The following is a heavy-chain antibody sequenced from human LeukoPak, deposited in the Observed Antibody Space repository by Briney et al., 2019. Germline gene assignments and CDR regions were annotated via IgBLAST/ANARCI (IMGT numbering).Heavy chain of an antibody. CDR1: GGSISSGDYY. D-gene: IGHD2/OR15-2a*01. CDR3: ARHYLYQGGFDY. Sequence: SETLSLTCTVSGGSISSGDYYWSWIRQPPGKGLEWIGYIYYSGSTNYNPSLKSRVTISVDTSKNQFSLKLSSVTAADTAVYYCARHYLYQGGFDYWGQGTLVTVSS. CDR2: IYYSGST. V-gene: IGHV4-30-4*01. J-gene: IGHJ4*02.